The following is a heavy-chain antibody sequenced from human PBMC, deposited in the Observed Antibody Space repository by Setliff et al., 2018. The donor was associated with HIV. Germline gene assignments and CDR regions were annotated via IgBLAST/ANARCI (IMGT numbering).Heavy chain of an antibody. CDR1: GGSLRSLS. J-gene: IGHJ6*03. V-gene: IGHV1-69*13. D-gene: IGHD1-26*01. Sequence: SVKVSCKASGGSLRSLSINWVRQAPGQGLEWMAGTIPKFGTSNYAHKFQGRMTITADESTSTAYMELTGLRSEDTAVYYCAREGYSGSYFNYYYYLDVWGKGTTVT. CDR2: TIPKFGTS. CDR3: AREGYSGSYFNYYYYLDV.